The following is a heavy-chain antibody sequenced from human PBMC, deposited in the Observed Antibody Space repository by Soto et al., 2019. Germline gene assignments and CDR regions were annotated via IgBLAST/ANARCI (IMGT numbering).Heavy chain of an antibody. CDR2: INHSGST. CDR3: ARVSGSGSYYYYYYGMDV. Sequence: SETLSLTCAVYGGSFSGYYWSWIRQPPGKGLEWIGEINHSGSTNYNPSLKSRVTISVDTSKNQLSLKLSSVTAADTAVYYCARVSGSGSYYYYYYGMDVWGQGTTVT. J-gene: IGHJ6*02. V-gene: IGHV4-34*01. CDR1: GGSFSGYY. D-gene: IGHD3-10*01.